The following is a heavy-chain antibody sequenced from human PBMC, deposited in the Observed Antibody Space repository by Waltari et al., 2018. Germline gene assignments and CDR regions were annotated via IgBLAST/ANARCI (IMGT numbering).Heavy chain of an antibody. CDR2: ITHSGNT. CDR1: GGSFTTYF. D-gene: IGHD2-2*01. CDR3: ATSSGYSSSYYGTSDY. V-gene: IGHV4-34*01. Sequence: QVQLQQCGAGLLKPSETLSLTCAVHGGSFTTYFWTWVRQPPGKGLEWIGEITHSGNTNSNPSLKSRVTISVDTSKNQFSVKLSSETAADTAVYYCATSSGYSSSYYGTSDYWGQGTLVTVSS. J-gene: IGHJ4*02.